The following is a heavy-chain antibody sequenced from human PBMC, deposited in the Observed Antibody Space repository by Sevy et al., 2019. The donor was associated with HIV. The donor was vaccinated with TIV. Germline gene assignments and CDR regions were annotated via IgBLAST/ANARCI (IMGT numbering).Heavy chain of an antibody. CDR2: IQYDGSNK. Sequence: GGSLRLSCAASRFSFSSYGMHWVRQAPGKGLEWMSYIQYDGSNKDYADSVKGRFTISRDNSKNTLYLQMNSLRVEDRAVFYCVKEGGGEGGDHWGQGTLVTVSS. D-gene: IGHD2-21*01. V-gene: IGHV3-30*02. CDR3: VKEGGGEGGDH. J-gene: IGHJ4*02. CDR1: RFSFSSYG.